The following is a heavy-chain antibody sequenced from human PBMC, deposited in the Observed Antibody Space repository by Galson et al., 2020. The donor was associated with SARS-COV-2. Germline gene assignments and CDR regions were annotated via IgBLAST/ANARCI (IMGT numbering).Heavy chain of an antibody. Sequence: SETLSLTCTVSGGSVSSDHWTWIRQTPGKGLEWIGFIHYSGSTKYNPSLESRVTISIDTSENRVSLRLSSVTAADTAVYYCARILGDRDYYYYFYMDVWGKGTTVTISS. J-gene: IGHJ6*03. D-gene: IGHD2-21*02. CDR1: GGSVSSDH. CDR3: ARILGDRDYYYYFYMDV. V-gene: IGHV4-59*02. CDR2: IHYSGST.